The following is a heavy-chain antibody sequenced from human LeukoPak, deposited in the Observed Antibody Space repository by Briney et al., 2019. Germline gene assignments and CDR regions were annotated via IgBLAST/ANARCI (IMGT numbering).Heavy chain of an antibody. CDR2: ISGVGPGT. CDR1: GFAFNTYA. V-gene: IGHV3-23*01. Sequence: GGSLRLSCAASGFAFNTYAMTWVRQAPGKGLEWVSSISGVGPGTYYADSVKGRCTISRDNSKNTLYLQMDSLRTEDTAVYFCARGGLGTSCFNWGQGTLVTVSS. J-gene: IGHJ4*02. D-gene: IGHD2-2*01. CDR3: ARGGLGTSCFN.